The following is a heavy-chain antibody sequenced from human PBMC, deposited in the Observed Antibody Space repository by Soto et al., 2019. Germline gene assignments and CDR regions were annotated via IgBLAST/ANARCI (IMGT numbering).Heavy chain of an antibody. CDR2: ISAYNGNT. CDR1: GYTFTSYG. CDR3: ARDLKNKDNWNLLQENWFDP. Sequence: QVQLVQSGAEVKKPGASVKVSCKASGYTFTSYGISWVRQAPGQGLEWMGWISAYNGNTNYAQKLQGRVTMTTDTSTSTAYMELRSLRSDDTAVYYCARDLKNKDNWNLLQENWFDPWGQGTLVTVSS. D-gene: IGHD1-20*01. J-gene: IGHJ5*02. V-gene: IGHV1-18*01.